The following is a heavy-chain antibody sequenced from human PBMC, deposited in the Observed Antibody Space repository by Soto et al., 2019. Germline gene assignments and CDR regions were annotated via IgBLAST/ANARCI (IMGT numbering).Heavy chain of an antibody. CDR2: IYHSGST. CDR3: ARNYYDSSGTLGFLDY. Sequence: QLQLQESGSGLVKPSQTLSLTCAVSGGSISSGGYSWSWIRQPPGKGLEWIGYIYHSGSTYYNPAFNSRVTISVDRSKNQFSLKLSSVTAADTAVYYCARNYYDSSGTLGFLDYWGQGTLVTVSS. CDR1: GGSISSGGYS. V-gene: IGHV4-30-2*01. J-gene: IGHJ4*02. D-gene: IGHD3-22*01.